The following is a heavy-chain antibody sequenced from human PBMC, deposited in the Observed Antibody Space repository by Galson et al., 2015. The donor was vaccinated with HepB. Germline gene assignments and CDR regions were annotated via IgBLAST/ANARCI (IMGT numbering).Heavy chain of an antibody. CDR3: TRDRDRYCSHNTCHGGGGQSWFDP. V-gene: IGHV1-69*01. D-gene: IGHD2-2*01. CDR2: IIPIFGTA. Sequence: SYAISWVRQAPGQGLEWMGGIIPIFGTANYAQKFQGRVTITADESTSTAYMELSSLRSVDTAVYHCTRDRDRYCSHNTCHGGGGQSWFDPWGQGTLVTVSS. CDR1: SYA. J-gene: IGHJ5*02.